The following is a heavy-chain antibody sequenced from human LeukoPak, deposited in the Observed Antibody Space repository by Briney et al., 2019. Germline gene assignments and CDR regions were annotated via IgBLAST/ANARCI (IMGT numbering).Heavy chain of an antibody. CDR3: AKDQESYYYGSGSSPPFDY. Sequence: PGGSLRLSCAASGFTFTNYAMSWVRQAPGKGLEWVSAISGSGGVNTYYAESVKGRFTISRDNSKNTLYLQMNSLRAEDTAVCYCAKDQESYYYGSGSSPPFDYWGQGTLVTVSS. V-gene: IGHV3-23*01. CDR1: GFTFTNYA. CDR2: ISGSGGVNT. J-gene: IGHJ4*02. D-gene: IGHD3-10*01.